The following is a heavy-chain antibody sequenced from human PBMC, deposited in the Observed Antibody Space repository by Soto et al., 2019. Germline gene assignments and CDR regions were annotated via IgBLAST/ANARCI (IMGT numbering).Heavy chain of an antibody. CDR3: ARARGYTYGPPTY. D-gene: IGHD5-18*01. CDR2: IWYDGSLK. J-gene: IGHJ4*02. Sequence: GGSLRLSCAASGFTFNTYGMHWVRQAPGKGLEWVAVIWYDGSLKYYADSVKGRFTVSRDNSKNTLYLQINSLRAEDTAVYYCARARGYTYGPPTYWGQGTLVTVSS. V-gene: IGHV3-33*01. CDR1: GFTFNTYG.